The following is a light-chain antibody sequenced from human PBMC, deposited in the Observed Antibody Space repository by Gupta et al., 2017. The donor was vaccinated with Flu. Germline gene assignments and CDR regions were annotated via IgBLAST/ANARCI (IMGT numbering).Light chain of an antibody. CDR3: QRYDYGPHLT. Sequence: DIQITQSPSSLSASVGDRVAITCQASEDISKYLNWYQQKPGKAPKLLIYYASNLETGVPSRFSGSGSGTHFTLSNSSLQPEDIGTYYCQRYDYGPHLTFGPGTKVDVK. J-gene: IGKJ3*01. V-gene: IGKV1-33*01. CDR2: YAS. CDR1: EDISKY.